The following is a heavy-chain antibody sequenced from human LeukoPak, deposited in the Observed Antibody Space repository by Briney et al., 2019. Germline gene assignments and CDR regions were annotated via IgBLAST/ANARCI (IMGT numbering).Heavy chain of an antibody. CDR2: MNPNSGGS. CDR1: GYTFTGYY. J-gene: IGHJ5*02. D-gene: IGHD3-9*01. V-gene: IGHV1-2*02. CDR3: ARQTDHYDILTGTRYNWFDP. Sequence: ASVTVSCKASGYTFTGYYMHWVRQAPGQGLEWMGWMNPNSGGSTYAQKFQGRVTMTRDTFISTAYMGLSRLTSDDTAVYYCARQTDHYDILTGTRYNWFDPWGQGTLVTVSS.